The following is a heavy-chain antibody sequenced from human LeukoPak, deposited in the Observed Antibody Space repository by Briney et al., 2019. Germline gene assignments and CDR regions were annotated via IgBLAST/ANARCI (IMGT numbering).Heavy chain of an antibody. J-gene: IGHJ4*02. D-gene: IGHD3-22*01. CDR3: ARGGYYYSPGRYFDY. V-gene: IGHV4-39*07. CDR1: GGSISSSSYY. CDR2: IYYSGST. Sequence: PSETLSLTCTVSGGSISSSSYYWGWIRQPPGKGLEWIGSIYYSGSTYYNPSLKSRVTISVDTSKNQFSLKLSSVTAADTAVYYCARGGYYYSPGRYFDYWGQGTLVTVSS.